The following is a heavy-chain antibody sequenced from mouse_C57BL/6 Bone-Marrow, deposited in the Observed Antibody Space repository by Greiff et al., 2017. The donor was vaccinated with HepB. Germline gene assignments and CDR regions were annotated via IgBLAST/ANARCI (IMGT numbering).Heavy chain of an antibody. Sequence: ESGPGLVKPSQSLFLTCSITGFPITSGYYWIWFRQSPGKPLEWTGYITHSGETFYNPSLQSPISITRETSKNQFFLQLNSVTTEDTAMYYCAGGYGYAWGQGTLVTDSA. J-gene: IGHJ3*01. CDR3: AGGYGYA. V-gene: IGHV12-3*01. CDR2: ITHSGET. D-gene: IGHD2-2*01. CDR1: GFPITSGYY.